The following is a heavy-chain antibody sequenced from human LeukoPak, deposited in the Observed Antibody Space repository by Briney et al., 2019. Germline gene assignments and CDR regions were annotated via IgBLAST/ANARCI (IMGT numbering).Heavy chain of an antibody. J-gene: IGHJ4*02. Sequence: GGSLRLSCAASGFTFNKYAMSWVRQAPGKGLEWVSVISGSGDSTYYADSVKGRFTISRDNSKNTLYLQMNSLRAEDTAVYYCAKVHRSGIAVAALGYWGQGTLVTVSS. V-gene: IGHV3-23*01. CDR3: AKVHRSGIAVAALGY. CDR2: ISGSGDST. CDR1: GFTFNKYA. D-gene: IGHD6-19*01.